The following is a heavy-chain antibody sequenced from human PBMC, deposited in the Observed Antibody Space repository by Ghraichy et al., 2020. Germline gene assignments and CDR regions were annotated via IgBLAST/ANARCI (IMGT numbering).Heavy chain of an antibody. Sequence: GGSLRLSCAASGFSFSNYAMAWVRQAPGKGLEWVAAISSGGGSTYYADSVKVRFTISRDNSKNIFLLQMNSLRAEYTAVYYCSKGDEHSCGLVGYFYSWGQGTLVTVSS. V-gene: IGHV3-23*01. CDR1: GFSFSNYA. CDR3: SKGDEHSCGLVGYFYS. CDR2: ISSGGGST. J-gene: IGHJ4*02. D-gene: IGHD6-19*01.